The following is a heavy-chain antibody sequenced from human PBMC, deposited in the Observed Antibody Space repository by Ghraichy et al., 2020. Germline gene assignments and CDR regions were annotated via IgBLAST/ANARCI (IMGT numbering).Heavy chain of an antibody. Sequence: SETLSLTCTVSGGSISSSSYYWSWIRQPPGKGLEWIGSVYYTGSTHYNPSLKSRVTISADTSKKQFSLKLSSVTAADTAVYYCARDLSRYDFWSGYYRADYYYYGMDVWGHGTTVTVS. CDR3: ARDLSRYDFWSGYYRADYYYYGMDV. CDR1: GGSISSSSYY. J-gene: IGHJ6*02. CDR2: VYYTGST. V-gene: IGHV4-39*07. D-gene: IGHD3-3*01.